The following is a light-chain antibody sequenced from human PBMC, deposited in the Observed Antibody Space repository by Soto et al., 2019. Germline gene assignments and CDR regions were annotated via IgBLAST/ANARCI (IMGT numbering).Light chain of an antibody. J-gene: IGKJ1*01. CDR3: QHYNSYPWT. CDR2: KAS. Sequence: DIQLTQSPSTLSASVGDRVTITCRASHSITNWLAWYQQKPGKAPNLLIYKASSLESGVPSRFSGSGSGTEVTLTISSLQPDDFATYYCQHYNSYPWTFCQGTKVEIK. CDR1: HSITNW. V-gene: IGKV1-5*03.